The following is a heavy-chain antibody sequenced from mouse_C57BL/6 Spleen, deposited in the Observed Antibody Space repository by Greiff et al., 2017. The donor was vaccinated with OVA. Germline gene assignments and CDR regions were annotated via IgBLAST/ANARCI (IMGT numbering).Heavy chain of an antibody. CDR2: IYPGSGST. V-gene: IGHV1-55*01. CDR3: ARDGYDEDWYFDV. Sequence: QVQLKQPGAELVKPGASVKMSCKASGYTFTSYWITWVKQRPGQGLEWIGDIYPGSGSTNYNEKFKSKATLTVDTSSSTAYMQLSSLTSEDSAFYYWARDGYDEDWYFDVWGTGTTVTVSS. CDR1: GYTFTSYW. D-gene: IGHD2-2*01. J-gene: IGHJ1*03.